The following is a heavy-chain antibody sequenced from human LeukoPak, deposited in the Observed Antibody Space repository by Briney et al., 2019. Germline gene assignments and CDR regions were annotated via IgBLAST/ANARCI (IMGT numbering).Heavy chain of an antibody. V-gene: IGHV3-73*01. Sequence: GGSLKLSCAASGFTFSGSAMHWVRQASGKGLEWVGRIRSKGNNYATAYGESVKGRFTISRDDSKNTAFLQMNSLKTEDTAVYYCTAASRGGYNSLVNWGQGTLVTVSS. CDR1: GFTFSGSA. CDR3: TAASRGGYNSLVN. CDR2: IRSKGNNYAT. D-gene: IGHD5-24*01. J-gene: IGHJ4*02.